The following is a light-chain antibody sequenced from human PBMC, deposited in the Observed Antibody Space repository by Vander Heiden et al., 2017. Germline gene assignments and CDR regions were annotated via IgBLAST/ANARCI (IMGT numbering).Light chain of an antibody. CDR2: SNY. CDR3: GAWDDTMKGRV. CDR1: TANIGNNT. Sequence: QSVLIQPPSVSGAPGQRVIISCSGSTANIGNNTVNWYQQLPGTAPRLLIYSNYQRPSGVPDRVSGSKSGTSASLAISGLQSEEEAHYYCGAWDDTMKGRVFGGGTKLTVL. J-gene: IGLJ3*02. V-gene: IGLV1-44*01.